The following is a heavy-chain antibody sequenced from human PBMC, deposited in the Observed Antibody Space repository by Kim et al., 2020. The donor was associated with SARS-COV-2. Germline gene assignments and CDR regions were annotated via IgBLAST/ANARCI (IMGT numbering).Heavy chain of an antibody. CDR2: IIPIFGTA. Sequence: SVKVSCKASGGTFSSYAISWVRQAPGQGLEWMGGIIPIFGTANYAQKFQGRVTITADESTSTAYMELSSLRSEDTAVYYCARGGYQIGYYYDSSGYYNWFDPWGQGTLVTVSS. CDR1: GGTFSSYA. V-gene: IGHV1-69*13. D-gene: IGHD3-22*01. CDR3: ARGGYQIGYYYDSSGYYNWFDP. J-gene: IGHJ5*02.